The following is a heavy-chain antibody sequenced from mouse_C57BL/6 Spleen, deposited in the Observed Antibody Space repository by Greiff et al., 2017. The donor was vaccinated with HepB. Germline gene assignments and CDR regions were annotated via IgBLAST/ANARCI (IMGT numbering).Heavy chain of an antibody. Sequence: EVMLVESGGGLVQPGGSLKLSCAASGFTFSDYYMYWVRQTPEKRLEWVAYISNGGGSTYYPDTVKGRFTISRDNAKNTLYLQMSRLKSEDTAMYYCARADGVWGTGTTVTVSS. V-gene: IGHV5-12*01. J-gene: IGHJ1*03. CDR3: ARADGV. CDR2: ISNGGGST. CDR1: GFTFSDYY.